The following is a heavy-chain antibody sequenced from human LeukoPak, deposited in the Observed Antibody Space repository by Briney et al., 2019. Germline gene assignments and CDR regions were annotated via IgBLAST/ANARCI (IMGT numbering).Heavy chain of an antibody. J-gene: IGHJ2*01. Sequence: ASVRVSCKASGYTFTGYYMHWVRQAPGQGLEWMGWINPNSGGTNYAQKFQGRVTMTRDTSISTAYMGLSRLRSDDTAVYYCARVPTVVTPDWYFDLWGRGTLVTVSS. CDR2: INPNSGGT. V-gene: IGHV1-2*02. CDR3: ARVPTVVTPDWYFDL. CDR1: GYTFTGYY. D-gene: IGHD4-23*01.